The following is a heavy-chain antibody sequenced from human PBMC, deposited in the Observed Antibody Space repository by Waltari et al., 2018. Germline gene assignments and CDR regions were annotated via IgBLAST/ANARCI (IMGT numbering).Heavy chain of an antibody. CDR2: IYHSGST. CDR1: GYSISRGYY. V-gene: IGHV4-38-2*01. J-gene: IGHJ6*02. D-gene: IGHD6-13*01. Sequence: QVQLQESGPGLVKPSETLSLTCAVSGYSISRGYYWGWLRQPPGKGLEWIGSIYHSGSTYYNPSLKSRVTISVDTSKNQFSLKLSSVTAADTAVYYSWAAAGNRAYYYGMDVWGQGTTVTVSS. CDR3: WAAAGNRAYYYGMDV.